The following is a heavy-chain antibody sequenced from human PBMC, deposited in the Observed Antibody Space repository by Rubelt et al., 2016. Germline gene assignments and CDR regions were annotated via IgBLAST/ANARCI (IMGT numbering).Heavy chain of an antibody. CDR2: INAGNGNT. D-gene: IGHD6-13*01. CDR3: ARVAAAGRRFVWFDP. J-gene: IGHJ5*02. V-gene: IGHV1-3*01. CDR1: GYTFTSYA. Sequence: QVQLVQSGAEVKKPGASVKVFCKASGYTFTSYAMHWVRQDPGQRLEWMGWINAGNGNTNYAQKLQGRVTMTTDTSTSTAYMELRSLRSDDTAVYYCARVAAAGRRFVWFDPWGQGTLVTVSS.